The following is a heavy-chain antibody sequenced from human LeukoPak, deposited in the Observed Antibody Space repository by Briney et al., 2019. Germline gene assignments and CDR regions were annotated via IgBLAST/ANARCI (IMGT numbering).Heavy chain of an antibody. V-gene: IGHV3-48*02. D-gene: IGHD2/OR15-2a*01. J-gene: IGHJ3*01. CDR1: GLTFSRYC. CDR3: ARDFYERLDV. CDR2: IGHAGETI. Sequence: GSLRLSCVASGLTFSRYCMNWVRQAPGEGLEWVAYIGHAGETIYYADSVKGRFTISRDDARNSMSLQMNSLRDDDTAIYYCARDFYERLDVWGQGTMVTVSS.